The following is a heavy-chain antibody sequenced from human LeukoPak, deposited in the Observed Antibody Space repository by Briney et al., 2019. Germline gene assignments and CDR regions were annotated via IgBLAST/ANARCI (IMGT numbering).Heavy chain of an antibody. J-gene: IGHJ2*01. V-gene: IGHV1-3*01. CDR2: INAGNGNT. CDR1: GYTFTSYA. Sequence: ASVKVSCKASGYTFTSYAMHWVRQAPGQRLEWMGWINAGNGNTKYSQKFQGRVTITRDTSASTAYMELSSLRSEDTAVYYCARVASGARTQLWLSYFDLWGRGTLVTVSS. CDR3: ARVASGARTQLWLSYFDL. D-gene: IGHD5-18*01.